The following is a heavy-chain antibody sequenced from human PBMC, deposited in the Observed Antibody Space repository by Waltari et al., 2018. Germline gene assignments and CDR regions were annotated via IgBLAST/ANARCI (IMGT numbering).Heavy chain of an antibody. CDR2: IYSGGST. D-gene: IGHD4-17*01. CDR1: GFTVSSNY. J-gene: IGHJ6*03. CDR3: ARVLTTVTRSYYMDV. V-gene: IGHV3-53*02. Sequence: EVQLVETGGGLIQPGGSLRLSCAASGFTVSSNYMSWVRQAPGKGLEWVSVIYSGGSTYYADSVKGRFTISRDNSKNTLYLQMNSLRAEDTAVYYCARVLTTVTRSYYMDVWGKGTTVTVSS.